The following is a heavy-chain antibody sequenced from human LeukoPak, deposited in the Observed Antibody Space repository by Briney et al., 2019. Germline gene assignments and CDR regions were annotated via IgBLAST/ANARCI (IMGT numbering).Heavy chain of an antibody. CDR2: IYYSGST. D-gene: IGHD3-22*01. CDR1: GGSISSYY. V-gene: IGHV4-59*01. J-gene: IGHJ3*02. CDR3: ARYDSSAIYGGGFDI. Sequence: SETLSLTCTVSGGSISSYYWSWIRQPPGKGLEWIGYIYYSGSTNYNPSLKSRVTISLDTSKNQFSLRLSSVTAADTAIYYCARYDSSAIYGGGFDIWGQGTMVTVSS.